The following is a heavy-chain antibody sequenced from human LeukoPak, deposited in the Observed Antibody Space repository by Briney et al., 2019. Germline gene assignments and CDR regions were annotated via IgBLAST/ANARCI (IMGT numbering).Heavy chain of an antibody. D-gene: IGHD6-19*01. V-gene: IGHV1-2*02. J-gene: IGHJ3*02. CDR3: ARERSGAVADAFDI. CDR1: GYTFTGHY. CDR2: INPNTGGT. Sequence: ASVKVSCKASGYTFTGHYMHWVRQAPGQGLEWMGWINPNTGGTNYAQKFQGKVTMTRDTSISTDYMELSRLRSDDTAVYYCARERSGAVADAFDIWGQGTMVTVSS.